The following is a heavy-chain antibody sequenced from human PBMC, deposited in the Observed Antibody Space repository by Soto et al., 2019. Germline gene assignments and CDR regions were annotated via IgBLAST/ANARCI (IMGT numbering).Heavy chain of an antibody. Sequence: GHPSETLSLTCTVSGGPISSYYWSWIRQPPGKGLERIGYIYYSGSTIYNPALRSRVTISVDTSKNQFSLKLSAVTAADTAVYYCARLEQYYDILSALHRFDYWGQGTLVTVSS. CDR3: ARLEQYYDILSALHRFDY. D-gene: IGHD3-9*01. J-gene: IGHJ4*02. CDR1: GGPISSYY. CDR2: IYYSGST. V-gene: IGHV4-59*01.